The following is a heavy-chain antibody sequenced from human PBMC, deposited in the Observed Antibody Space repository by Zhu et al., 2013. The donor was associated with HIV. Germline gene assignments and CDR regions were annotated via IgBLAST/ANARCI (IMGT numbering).Heavy chain of an antibody. J-gene: IGHJ4*02. CDR2: IAYDGGER. D-gene: IGHD1-26*01. Sequence: VQLVESGGSLVQPGGSLRLSCTTSGFNFFTFGMNWVRQTPGKGLEWVAFIAYDGGERHYADSVKGRFTISRDNSKNTLYLDLNSLRLDDTAVYYCATSRGTSFDSWGQGTLVTVSS. V-gene: IGHV3-30*03. CDR1: GFNFFTFG. CDR3: ATSRGTSFDS.